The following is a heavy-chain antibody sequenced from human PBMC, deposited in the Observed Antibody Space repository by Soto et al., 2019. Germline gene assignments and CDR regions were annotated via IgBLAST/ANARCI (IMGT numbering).Heavy chain of an antibody. D-gene: IGHD6-13*01. V-gene: IGHV1-2*04. CDR2: INPNSGGT. Sequence: VASVKVSCKASGYTFTGYYMHWVRQAPGQGLEWMGWINPNSGGTNYAQKFQGWVTMTRDTSISTAYMELSRLRSDDTAVYYCARGGFGVSSSSWYVLASGMDVWGQGTTVTVSS. CDR1: GYTFTGYY. CDR3: ARGGFGVSSSSWYVLASGMDV. J-gene: IGHJ6*02.